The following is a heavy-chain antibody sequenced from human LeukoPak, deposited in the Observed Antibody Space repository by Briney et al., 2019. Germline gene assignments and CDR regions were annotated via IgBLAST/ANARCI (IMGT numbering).Heavy chain of an antibody. CDR3: ARDLVGLPVDYWFDP. V-gene: IGHV1-46*01. CDR1: GYTFTSYY. D-gene: IGHD6-6*01. Sequence: ASVKVSCKASGYTFTSYYMHWVRQAPGQGLEWMGIINPSGGSTSYAQKFQGRVTMTRDTSTRTVYMELSSLRSEDTPVYYCARDLVGLPVDYWFDPWGQGTLVTVSS. J-gene: IGHJ5*02. CDR2: INPSGGST.